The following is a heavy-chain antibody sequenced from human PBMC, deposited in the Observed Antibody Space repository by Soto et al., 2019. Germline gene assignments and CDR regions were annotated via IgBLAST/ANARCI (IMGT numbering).Heavy chain of an antibody. J-gene: IGHJ5*02. Sequence: SCPSLVNPTQTLTLTCTFSGFSLSTSGMCVNWISQTPGKALEWLALIDWDDDKNYSTSLKTRLTISKDTSKNQVVLTMTNMDSVDTATYYCARMEASGGSWFDPWGQGTLVTVSS. CDR1: GFSLSTSGMC. CDR2: IDWDDDK. V-gene: IGHV2-70*01. CDR3: ARMEASGGSWFDP. D-gene: IGHD2-15*01.